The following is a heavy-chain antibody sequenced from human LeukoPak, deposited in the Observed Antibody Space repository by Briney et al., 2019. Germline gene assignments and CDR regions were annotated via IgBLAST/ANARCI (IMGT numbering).Heavy chain of an antibody. Sequence: ASVKVSCKASGYWLTSYAMNWVRQAPGQGLEWMGWINTNTGNPTYAQGFTGRFVFSLDTSVSTAYLQISSLKAEDTAVYYCAREGSMTTVTTAYWYFDLWGRGTLVTVSS. CDR1: GYWLTSYA. CDR2: INTNTGNP. CDR3: AREGSMTTVTTAYWYFDL. D-gene: IGHD4-11*01. J-gene: IGHJ2*01. V-gene: IGHV7-4-1*02.